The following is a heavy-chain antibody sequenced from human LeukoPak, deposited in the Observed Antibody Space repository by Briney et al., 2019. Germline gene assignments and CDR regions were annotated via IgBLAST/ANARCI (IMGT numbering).Heavy chain of an antibody. J-gene: IGHJ5*02. V-gene: IGHV4-31*03. D-gene: IGHD3-10*01. CDR2: IYYSGST. CDR3: AGIMVRTNWFDP. Sequence: SETLSLTCTVSGGSISSGGYYWSWIRQHPGKGLEWIGCIYYSGSTYYNPSLKSRVTISVDTSKNQFSLKLSSVTAADTAVYYCAGIMVRTNWFDPWGQGTLVTVSS. CDR1: GGSISSGGYY.